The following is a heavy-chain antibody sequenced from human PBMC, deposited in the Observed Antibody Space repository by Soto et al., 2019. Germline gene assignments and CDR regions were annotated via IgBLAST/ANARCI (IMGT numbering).Heavy chain of an antibody. J-gene: IGHJ3*02. CDR3: ARQTIFGVVIIRYAFDI. V-gene: IGHV5-51*01. CDR2: IFPIDSDT. D-gene: IGHD3-3*01. CDR1: GYTFTRNW. Sequence: PGESLKISCKGSGYTFTRNWIGWVRQMPGKGLEWMGIIFPIDSDTRYSPSSQGQVTISADKSISTAYLQWSSLKASDTAMYYCARQTIFGVVIIRYAFDIWGQGTMVTVSS.